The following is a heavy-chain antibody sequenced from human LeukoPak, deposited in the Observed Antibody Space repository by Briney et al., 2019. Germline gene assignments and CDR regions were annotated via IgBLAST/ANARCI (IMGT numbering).Heavy chain of an antibody. CDR1: GSTFSTYA. D-gene: IGHD1-20*01. CDR2: ISGRGVST. CDR3: AKAASGNWNDVSDY. V-gene: IGHV3-23*01. Sequence: KTGGSLRLSCAASGSTFSTYAMSWVRQAPGKGLEWVSAISGRGVSTSYADSVRGRFTISRDNSKNTLYLQMNSLRAEDTAVYYCAKAASGNWNDVSDYWGQGTLVTVSS. J-gene: IGHJ4*02.